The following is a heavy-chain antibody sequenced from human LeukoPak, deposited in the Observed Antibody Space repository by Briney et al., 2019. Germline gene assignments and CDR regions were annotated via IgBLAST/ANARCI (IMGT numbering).Heavy chain of an antibody. Sequence: PSETLSLTSTVSGGSISSSSYYWGSIRQPPGKGLEWIASIYYSGSTYYNPSLNSPATISADTSKNQFSLELSSVTAADTAVYYCVRNIYYYYYMDVWGKGTRV. J-gene: IGHJ6*03. V-gene: IGHV4-39*07. CDR3: VRNIYYYYYMDV. CDR2: IYYSGST. CDR1: GGSISSSSYY. D-gene: IGHD1/OR15-1a*01.